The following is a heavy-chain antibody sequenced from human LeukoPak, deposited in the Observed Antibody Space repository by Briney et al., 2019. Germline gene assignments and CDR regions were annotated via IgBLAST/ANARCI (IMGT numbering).Heavy chain of an antibody. CDR2: INPNSGGT. CDR1: GYTFTGYC. Sequence: ASVKVSCKASGYTFTGYCMHWVRQAPGQGLEWMGWINPNSGGTNYAQKFQGRVTMTRDTSISTAYMELSRLRSDDTAVYYCQIVAARDYYYYGMDVRGQGTTVTVSS. D-gene: IGHD3-16*02. J-gene: IGHJ6*02. CDR3: QIVAARDYYYYGMDV. V-gene: IGHV1-2*02.